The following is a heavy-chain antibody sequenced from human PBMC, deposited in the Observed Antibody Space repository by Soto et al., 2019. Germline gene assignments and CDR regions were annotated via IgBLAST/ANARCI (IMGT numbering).Heavy chain of an antibody. CDR1: GLTFNNAW. J-gene: IGHJ4*02. V-gene: IGHV3-15*07. Sequence: PGGSLRLSCTASGLTFNNAWMNWVRQAPGKGLEWVGRIKSHTDGGTTDYAAPVKDRFTVSRDDSKNTLFLQMNYLTIDDTAVYFCATAAGFWESAPLDYWGQGTLVTVSS. D-gene: IGHD1-26*01. CDR2: IKSHTDGGTT. CDR3: ATAAGFWESAPLDY.